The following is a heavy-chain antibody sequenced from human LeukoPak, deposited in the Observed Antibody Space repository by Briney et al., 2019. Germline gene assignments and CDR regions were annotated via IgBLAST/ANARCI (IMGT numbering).Heavy chain of an antibody. V-gene: IGHV4-34*01. CDR1: GGSISSYY. D-gene: IGHD3-9*01. J-gene: IGHJ4*02. CDR2: INHSGST. CDR3: ARMNRLRYFDWLLSTHFDY. Sequence: SETLSLTCTVSGGSISSYYWSWIRQPPGKGLEWIGEINHSGSTNYNPSLKSRVTISVDTSKNQFSLKLSSVTAADTAVYYCARMNRLRYFDWLLSTHFDYWGQGTLVTVSS.